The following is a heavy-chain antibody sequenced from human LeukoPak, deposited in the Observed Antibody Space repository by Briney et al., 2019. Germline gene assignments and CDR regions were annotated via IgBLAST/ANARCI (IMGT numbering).Heavy chain of an antibody. V-gene: IGHV4-39*07. CDR2: IYYSGST. J-gene: IGHJ6*03. D-gene: IGHD1-26*01. CDR1: GGSISSSSYY. CDR3: ARVRGSSGSYEYYHYMDV. Sequence: SETLSLTCTVSGGSISSSSYYWGWIRQPPGKGLEWIGSIYYSGSTYYNPSLKSRVTISIDTSKNQFSLRLSSVTAADTAVYYCARVRGSSGSYEYYHYMDVWGKGTTVTVSS.